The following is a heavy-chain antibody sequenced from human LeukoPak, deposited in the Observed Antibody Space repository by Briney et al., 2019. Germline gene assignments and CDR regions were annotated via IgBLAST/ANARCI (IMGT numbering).Heavy chain of an antibody. CDR2: IKQDGSEK. D-gene: IGHD3-9*01. V-gene: IGHV3-7*01. CDR1: GFTFSSYW. CDR3: AKDRPHYDILTTDAFDI. J-gene: IGHJ3*02. Sequence: GGSLRLSCVASGFTFSSYWMSWVRQAPGKGLEWVANIKQDGSEKYYVDSLKGRFTISRDNSKNTLYLQMNSLRAEDTAVYYCAKDRPHYDILTTDAFDIWGQGTMVTVSS.